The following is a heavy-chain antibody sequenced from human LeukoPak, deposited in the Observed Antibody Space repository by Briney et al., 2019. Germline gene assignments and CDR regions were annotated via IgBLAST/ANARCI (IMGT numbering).Heavy chain of an antibody. CDR2: INPSGGST. CDR3: ARGIGYCSGGSCKKNNWFDP. V-gene: IGHV1-46*01. CDR1: GYTFTSYY. D-gene: IGHD2-15*01. J-gene: IGHJ5*02. Sequence: GASVKVSCKASGYTFTSYYMHWVRQAPGQGLEWMGIINPSGGSTSYAQKFQGRVTMTRDMSTSTVYMELSSLRSEDTAVYYCARGIGYCSGGSCKKNNWFDPWGQGTLVTVSS.